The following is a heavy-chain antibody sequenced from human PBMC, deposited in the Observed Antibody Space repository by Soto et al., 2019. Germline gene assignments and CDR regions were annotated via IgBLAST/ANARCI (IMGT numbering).Heavy chain of an antibody. D-gene: IGHD3-22*01. V-gene: IGHV3-30*18. CDR2: ISYDGGNK. Sequence: QVQLVESGGGVVQPGRSLRLSCAASGFSFSSYGMHWVRQAPGKGLEWVAVISYDGGNKYYADSVKGRFTISRDNSNSTQYLQMNSLRAEDTGVYYCAKDPYYYDSGGYFYDYYYGMDVWGQGTTVTVSS. CDR3: AKDPYYYDSGGYFYDYYYGMDV. J-gene: IGHJ6*02. CDR1: GFSFSSYG.